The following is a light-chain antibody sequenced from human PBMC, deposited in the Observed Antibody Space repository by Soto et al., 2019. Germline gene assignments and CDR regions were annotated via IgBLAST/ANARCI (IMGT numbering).Light chain of an antibody. CDR2: KAS. J-gene: IGKJ4*01. CDR3: HQASSFPLT. Sequence: DIQMTQSPSFVSASVGDRVTITCRASQGISSWLSWYQHKPGTAPTLLVYKASTLQDGVPSRFSGSGSGTDFTLTINSLQPEDFGTYYCHQASSFPLTFGGGTKVEIK. V-gene: IGKV1-12*01. CDR1: QGISSW.